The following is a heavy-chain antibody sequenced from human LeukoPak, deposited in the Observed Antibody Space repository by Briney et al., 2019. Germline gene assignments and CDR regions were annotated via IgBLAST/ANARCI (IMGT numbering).Heavy chain of an antibody. J-gene: IGHJ4*02. CDR1: GFTFSSYA. CDR3: ANHPSSGYPSDY. CDR2: ISGSGGST. V-gene: IGHV3-23*01. Sequence: GGSLRLSCAASGFTFSSYAMSWVRQAPGKGLEWVSAISGSGGSTYYADSVKGRFTISRDDSKNTLYLQMNSLGAEDTAVYYCANHPSSGYPSDYWGQGTLVTVSS. D-gene: IGHD3-22*01.